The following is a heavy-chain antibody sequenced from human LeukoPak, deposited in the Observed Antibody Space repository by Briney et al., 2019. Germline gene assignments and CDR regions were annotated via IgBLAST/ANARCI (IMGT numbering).Heavy chain of an antibody. CDR3: ARDSIAAAGDYYYGMDV. V-gene: IGHV3-33*01. CDR1: GFTFSSYG. CDR2: IWCDGSNK. Sequence: GGSLRLSCAASGFTFSSYGMHWVRQAPGKGLEWVAVIWCDGSNKYYADSVKGRFTISRDNSKNTLYLQMNSLRAEDTAVYYCARDSIAAAGDYYYGMDVWGQGTTVTVSS. D-gene: IGHD6-13*01. J-gene: IGHJ6*02.